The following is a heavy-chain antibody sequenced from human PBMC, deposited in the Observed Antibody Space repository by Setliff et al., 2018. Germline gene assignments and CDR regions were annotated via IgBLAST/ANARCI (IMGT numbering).Heavy chain of an antibody. V-gene: IGHV4-34*01. CDR2: INQSGST. Sequence: SETLSLTCAVYGGSFNSYYWSWTRQPPGKGLEWIGEINQSGSTNYNPSLKSRVTMSVDTSKNQFSLKLSSVTAADTAVYYCARGLSYYDSSGYLLAPYAFDIWGQGTMVTVSS. D-gene: IGHD3-22*01. CDR1: GGSFNSYY. J-gene: IGHJ3*02. CDR3: ARGLSYYDSSGYLLAPYAFDI.